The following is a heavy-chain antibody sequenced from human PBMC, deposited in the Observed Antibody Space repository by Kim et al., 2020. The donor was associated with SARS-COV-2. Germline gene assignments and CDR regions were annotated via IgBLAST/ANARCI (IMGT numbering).Heavy chain of an antibody. V-gene: IGHV4-31*03. CDR1: GGSLSSGAYY. CDR2: IHDTGTS. Sequence: SETLSLTCSVSGGSLSSGAYYWSWIRQHPGKGLEWVGCIHDTGTSFYNPSLKSRVTISMDTSKNQISLKLTSVTAADTAVYFCATREAAGGLDSWGQGTL. J-gene: IGHJ5*01. D-gene: IGHD1-26*01. CDR3: ATREAAGGLDS.